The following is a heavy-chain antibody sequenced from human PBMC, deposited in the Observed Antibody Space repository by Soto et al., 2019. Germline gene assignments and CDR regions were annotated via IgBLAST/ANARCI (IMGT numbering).Heavy chain of an antibody. V-gene: IGHV2-5*02. D-gene: IGHD2-21*02. CDR2: IYWDDDK. J-gene: IGHJ4*02. CDR3: RHMNPKIVTAGGNVGFAF. CDR1: GFSVSSSGEG. Sequence: QITLKASGPTLVKPTQTLTLTCTVSGFSVSSSGEGVGWIHQPPGTALERLALIYWDDDKRYSPSLKSRLTTTYDISKHQVVRTLNIMDTLDTATDYCRHMNPKIVTAGGNVGFAFWGEGTLVTVST.